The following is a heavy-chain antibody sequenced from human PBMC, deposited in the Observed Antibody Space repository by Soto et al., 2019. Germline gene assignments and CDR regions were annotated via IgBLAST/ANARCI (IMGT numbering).Heavy chain of an antibody. Sequence: ASVKVSCKASGYTFTGYYMHWVRQAPGQGLEWMGWINPNSGGTNYAQKFQGRVTMTRDTSISTAYMELSRLRSDDTAVYYCARDLNSLAAAGGNYYYYGMDVWGPGTTVTVSS. V-gene: IGHV1-2*02. J-gene: IGHJ6*02. CDR3: ARDLNSLAAAGGNYYYYGMDV. CDR2: INPNSGGT. CDR1: GYTFTGYY. D-gene: IGHD6-13*01.